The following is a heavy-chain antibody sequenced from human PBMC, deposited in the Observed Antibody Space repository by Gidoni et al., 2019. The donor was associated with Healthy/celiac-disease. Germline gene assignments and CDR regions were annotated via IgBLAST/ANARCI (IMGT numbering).Heavy chain of an antibody. CDR1: GGSFSGYY. CDR2: INHSGST. CDR3: ARGPDCGGDCYAYDAFDI. V-gene: IGHV4-34*01. J-gene: IGHJ3*02. D-gene: IGHD2-21*02. Sequence: QVQLQQWGAGLLKPSETLSLTCAVYGGSFSGYYWSWIRQPPGKGLEWIGEINHSGSTNYNPSLKSRVTISVDTSKNQFSLKLSSVTAADTAVYYCARGPDCGGDCYAYDAFDIWGQGTMVPVSS.